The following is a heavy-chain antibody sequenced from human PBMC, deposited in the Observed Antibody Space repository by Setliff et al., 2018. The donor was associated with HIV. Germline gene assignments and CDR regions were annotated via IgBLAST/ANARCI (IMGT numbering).Heavy chain of an antibody. J-gene: IGHJ3*01. Sequence: SETMSLTCTVSGGSVGSSSYYWAWIRQPPGKGLEWIGSIYYTGNTKYNPSLESRVTFSIDTSENQFSLRLASVTAADTAIYYCARDDSIVLVPAIMRGDGFDFWGQGRMVTVSS. V-gene: IGHV4-39*07. D-gene: IGHD2-2*01. CDR3: ARDDSIVLVPAIMRGDGFDF. CDR2: IYYTGNT. CDR1: GGSVGSSSYY.